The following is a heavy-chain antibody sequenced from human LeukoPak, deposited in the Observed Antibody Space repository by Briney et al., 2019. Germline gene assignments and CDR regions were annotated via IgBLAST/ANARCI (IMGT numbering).Heavy chain of an antibody. D-gene: IGHD3-10*02. J-gene: IGHJ6*04. CDR2: INQDGSEK. CDR3: AELGITMIGGV. Sequence: GGSLRLSCAASGFTFSSYAVHWVRQAPGKGLEWLANINQDGSEKYYIDSVKGRFTISRDNAKNSLYLQMNSLRAEDTAVYYCAELGITMIGGVWGKGTTVTISS. CDR1: GFTFSSYA. V-gene: IGHV3-7*01.